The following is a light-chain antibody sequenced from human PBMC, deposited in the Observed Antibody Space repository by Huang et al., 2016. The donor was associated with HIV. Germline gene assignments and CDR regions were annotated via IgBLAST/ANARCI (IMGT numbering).Light chain of an antibody. V-gene: IGKV3-15*01. Sequence: EIVMTQSPVTLSVSPGGRATLSCRARQSVGSNLAWYKLQHGQAPRLLIYSASARANAVQARFSGSVSGTEFTLTISSLQSEDFAVYYCQHYNDWPPESFGQGTKLEIK. CDR1: QSVGSN. J-gene: IGKJ2*01. CDR3: QHYNDWPPES. CDR2: SAS.